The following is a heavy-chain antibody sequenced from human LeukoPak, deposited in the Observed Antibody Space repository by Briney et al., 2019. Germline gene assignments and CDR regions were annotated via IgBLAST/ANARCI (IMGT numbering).Heavy chain of an antibody. CDR2: ISGSGDRT. CDR3: ATGVAAGLFDN. D-gene: IGHD6-25*01. Sequence: GGTLRLSCAASGFTFSSYGMSWVRQAPGKGLEWVSSISGSGDRTYYADSVKGRFTISRDNSKNTLYLQMNSLRAEDTAVYYCATGVAAGLFDNWGQGTLVTVSS. CDR1: GFTFSSYG. V-gene: IGHV3-23*01. J-gene: IGHJ4*02.